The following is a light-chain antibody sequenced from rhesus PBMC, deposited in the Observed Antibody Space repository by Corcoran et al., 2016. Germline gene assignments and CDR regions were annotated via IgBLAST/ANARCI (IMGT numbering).Light chain of an antibody. J-gene: IGKJ2*01. CDR1: QTIRPY. CDR3: LQSSNWPS. V-gene: IGKV3-24*03. CDR2: GAS. Sequence: EIVMTQSPATLPLSPGERATLSCRASQTIRPYVAWYQQRPGHAPRLLIYGASSRAIGIPDRFRGSGAGTEFTLSISSLEPEDVGVYFCLQSSNWPSFGQGTKVEIK.